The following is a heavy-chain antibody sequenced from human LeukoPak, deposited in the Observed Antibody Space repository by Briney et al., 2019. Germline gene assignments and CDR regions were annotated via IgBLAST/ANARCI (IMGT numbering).Heavy chain of an antibody. CDR1: GYTFTSYD. CDR2: MNPNSGNT. Sequence: GASVKVSCKASGYTFTSYDINWVRQTTGQGLEWMGWMNPNSGNTGYAQKFQGRVTMTRNTSISTAYMELSSLRSEDTAVYYCARAIGIAARPAFRVRLLVYWGQGTLVTVSS. V-gene: IGHV1-8*01. J-gene: IGHJ4*02. D-gene: IGHD6-6*01. CDR3: ARAIGIAARPAFRVRLLVY.